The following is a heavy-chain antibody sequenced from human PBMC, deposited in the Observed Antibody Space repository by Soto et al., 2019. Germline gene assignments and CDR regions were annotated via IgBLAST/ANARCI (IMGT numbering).Heavy chain of an antibody. CDR1: GFSLSNNGMG. V-gene: IGHV2-26*01. Sequence: QVTLKESGPVLVNPTEPLTLTCTVSGFSLSNNGMGVSWIRQPPGKALEWLAHIFSNDEKSYSTPLKSRLTISKDTSKSQVVLIMTNMDPVDTATYFCARIGGQWLLLGGDYFFDYWGQGTLVTVSS. CDR3: ARIGGQWLLLGGDYFFDY. CDR2: IFSNDEK. J-gene: IGHJ4*02. D-gene: IGHD6-19*01.